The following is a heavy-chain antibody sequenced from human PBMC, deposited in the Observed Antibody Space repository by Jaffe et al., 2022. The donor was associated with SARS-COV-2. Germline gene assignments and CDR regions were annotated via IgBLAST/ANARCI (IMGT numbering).Heavy chain of an antibody. CDR2: IWYDGSNK. D-gene: IGHD4-17*01. CDR1: GFTFSSYG. Sequence: QVQLVESGGGVVQPGRSLRLSCAASGFTFSSYGMHWVRQAPGKGLEWVAVIWYDGSNKYYADSVKGRFTISRDNSKNTLYLQMNSLRAEDTAVYYCARALRPYGDYSDAFDIWGQGTMVTVSS. J-gene: IGHJ3*02. CDR3: ARALRPYGDYSDAFDI. V-gene: IGHV3-33*01.